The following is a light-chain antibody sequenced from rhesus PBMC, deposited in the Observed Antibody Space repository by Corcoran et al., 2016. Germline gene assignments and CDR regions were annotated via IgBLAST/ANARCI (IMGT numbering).Light chain of an antibody. CDR3: LQYNSLPLT. J-gene: IGKJ4*01. CDR1: QGISSY. V-gene: IGKV1-32*01. Sequence: DIQMTQSPSSLSASVGDRVTITCRGSQGISSYLNWYQQKPGKAPTLLLYYSNPLESGVPSRLSGSGSGTEFTLTICSLQPADFATYYCLQYNSLPLTFGRGTKLELK. CDR2: YSN.